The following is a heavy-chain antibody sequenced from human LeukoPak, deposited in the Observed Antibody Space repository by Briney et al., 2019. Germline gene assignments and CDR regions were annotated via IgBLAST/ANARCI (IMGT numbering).Heavy chain of an antibody. CDR2: MNPNSGNT. J-gene: IGHJ5*02. D-gene: IGHD3-9*01. V-gene: IGHV1-8*01. CDR1: GYTFTSYD. Sequence: ASVKVSCKASGYTFTSYDINWVRQATGQGLEWMGWMNPNSGNTGYAQKFQGRVTMTRNTSISTAYMELSRLRSDDTAVYYCARDLGDYDILTGYYFNWFDPWGQGTLVTVSS. CDR3: ARDLGDYDILTGYYFNWFDP.